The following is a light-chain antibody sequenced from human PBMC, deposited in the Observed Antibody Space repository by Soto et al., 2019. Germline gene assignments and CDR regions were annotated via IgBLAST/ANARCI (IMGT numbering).Light chain of an antibody. CDR3: CSYAGSSTFFYV. Sequence: QAPMTPPSGVSGSPGQSITISCTGTMSDVGSYNLVSWYQQHPGKAPKLMIYEGSKRPSGVSNRFSGSKSGNTAALTISGLQAEEEADYYCCSYAGSSTFFYVFGTGTKLTVL. J-gene: IGLJ1*01. V-gene: IGLV2-23*03. CDR2: EGS. CDR1: MSDVGSYNL.